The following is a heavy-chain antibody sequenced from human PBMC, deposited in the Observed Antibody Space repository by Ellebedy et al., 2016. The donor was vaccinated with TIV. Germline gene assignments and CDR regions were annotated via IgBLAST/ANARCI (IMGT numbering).Heavy chain of an antibody. D-gene: IGHD2-8*01. Sequence: AASVKVSCKASGYTFTSYGISWVRQAPGQGLEWMGWINPNSGDTNFAQNLQGRVTMTTDTSISTAYMELSSLRSDDTAVYYCVRDLTNPKKGDYWGQGTLVTVSS. CDR3: VRDLTNPKKGDY. CDR2: INPNSGDT. CDR1: GYTFTSYG. V-gene: IGHV1-18*04. J-gene: IGHJ4*02.